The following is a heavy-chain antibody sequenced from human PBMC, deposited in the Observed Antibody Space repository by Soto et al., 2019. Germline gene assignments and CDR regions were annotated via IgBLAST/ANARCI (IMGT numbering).Heavy chain of an antibody. CDR3: ARGPGSSDWRFSYYSMGV. D-gene: IGHD6-19*01. CDR1: FTSYD. Sequence: QVQLVQSGAEVKKPGASVKVSCTFTSYDINWVRQAAGQGLEWMAWMNPNSGDTRVAQKFQGRVTMTRDTSKVTAYMELSNLRSEDTAVYYCARGPGSSDWRFSYYSMGVWDQGTTVTVSS. CDR2: MNPNSGDT. J-gene: IGHJ6*02. V-gene: IGHV1-8*01.